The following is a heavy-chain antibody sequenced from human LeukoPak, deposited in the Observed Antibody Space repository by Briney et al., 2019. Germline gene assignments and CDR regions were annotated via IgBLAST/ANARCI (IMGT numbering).Heavy chain of an antibody. D-gene: IGHD6-13*01. CDR1: GASISSYY. CDR2: IYYSGST. Sequence: SETLSLTCTVSGASISSYYWSWIRQPPGKGLEWIGYIYYSGSTNYNPSLKSRVTISVDKSKNQFSLKLSSVTAADTAVYYCARDGGGIAAAGIQAVFDYWGQGTLVTVSS. CDR3: ARDGGGIAAAGIQAVFDY. V-gene: IGHV4-59*12. J-gene: IGHJ4*02.